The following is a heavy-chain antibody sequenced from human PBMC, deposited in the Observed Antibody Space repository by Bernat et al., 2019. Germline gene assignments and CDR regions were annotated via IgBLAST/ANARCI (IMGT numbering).Heavy chain of an antibody. CDR3: ARDGNAYGMDV. J-gene: IGHJ6*02. V-gene: IGHV1-3*01. Sequence: QVQLVQSGAEVKKPGASVKVSCKASGYTFTSYAMHWVRQAPGQRLEWMGWINAGNGNTKYSQKFQGRVTITRDTSATTAYMELSSLRSEDTAVYYCARDGNAYGMDVWGQGTTVTVSS. CDR1: GYTFTSYA. CDR2: INAGNGNT.